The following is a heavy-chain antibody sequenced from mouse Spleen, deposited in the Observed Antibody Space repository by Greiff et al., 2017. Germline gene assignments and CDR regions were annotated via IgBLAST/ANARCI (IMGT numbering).Heavy chain of an antibody. CDR1: GFSLTTYG. V-gene: IGHV2-2*01. CDR2: IWSGGST. J-gene: IGHJ2*01. D-gene: IGHD2-3*01. CDR3: ARKSDGYFDY. Sequence: VKLVESGPGLVQPSQSLSITCTVSGFSLTTYGVHWFRQSPGEGLEWLGVIWSGGSTDFNAAFRSRLRISKDNSKSQVFFKMNSLQADDTAIYYCARKSDGYFDYWGQGTTLTVSS.